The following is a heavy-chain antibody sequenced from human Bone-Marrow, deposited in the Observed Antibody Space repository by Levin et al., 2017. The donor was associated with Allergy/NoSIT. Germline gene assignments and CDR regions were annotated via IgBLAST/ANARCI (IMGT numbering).Heavy chain of an antibody. CDR2: TYPGDSDT. D-gene: IGHD1-7*01. Sequence: GGSLRLSCQCSGYTFTTYWVGWVRQMPGKGLEWIGITYPGDSDTSYSPSFQGQVTISAEKSIVTAYLQWSSLKASDTAIYYCARRGISGTTTGYDYWGQGTLVTVSS. CDR1: GYTFTTYW. CDR3: ARRGISGTTTGYDY. J-gene: IGHJ4*02. V-gene: IGHV5-51*01.